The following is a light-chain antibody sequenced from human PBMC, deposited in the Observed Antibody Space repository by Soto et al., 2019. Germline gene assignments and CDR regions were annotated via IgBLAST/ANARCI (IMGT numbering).Light chain of an antibody. V-gene: IGKV1-12*01. J-gene: IGKJ2*01. CDR2: AAS. CDR3: QQANSFPYT. CDR1: QGISIW. Sequence: DIQMTQSPSSVSASVVDRVTITCRASQGISIWLAWYQQKPGKAPKLLISAASSLQSGVPSRFSGSGSGTDFTLTISSLQPEDFASSYCQQANSFPYTFGQGTKLEIK.